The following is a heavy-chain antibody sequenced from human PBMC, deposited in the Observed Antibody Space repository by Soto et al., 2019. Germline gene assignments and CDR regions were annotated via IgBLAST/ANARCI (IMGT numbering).Heavy chain of an antibody. CDR3: ARSDQLLFIDY. CDR1: GFTFSSYG. Sequence: GGSLRLSCAASGFTFSSYGMHWVRQAPGKGLEWVAVIWYDGSNKYYADSVKGRFTISRDNSKNTLYLQMNSLRAEDTAVYYCARSDQLLFIDYWGQGTLVTVSS. D-gene: IGHD2-2*01. V-gene: IGHV3-33*01. J-gene: IGHJ4*02. CDR2: IWYDGSNK.